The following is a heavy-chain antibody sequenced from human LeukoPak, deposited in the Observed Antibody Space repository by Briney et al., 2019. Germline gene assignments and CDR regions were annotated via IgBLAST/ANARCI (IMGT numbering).Heavy chain of an antibody. D-gene: IGHD4-17*01. CDR1: GFTFSSYA. CDR3: AKDRTTVTTVAGYFDY. V-gene: IGHV3-23*01. CDR2: ISGSGGST. J-gene: IGHJ4*02. Sequence: GGSLRLSCAASGFTFSSYAMSWVRQAPGKGLEWVSAISGSGGSTYYADSVKGRFTISRDNSKNTLYLQMNSLRAEDTAVYYCAKDRTTVTTVAGYFDYWGQGTLVTVSS.